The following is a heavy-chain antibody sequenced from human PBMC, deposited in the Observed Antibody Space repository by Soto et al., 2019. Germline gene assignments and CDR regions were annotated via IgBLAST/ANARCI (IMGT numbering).Heavy chain of an antibody. CDR1: GFTFDDYA. D-gene: IGHD2-2*01. V-gene: IGHV3-9*01. J-gene: IGHJ4*02. CDR3: AKDRFDDIVVVPAAKNYFDY. CDR2: ISCNSGSI. Sequence: PGGSLRLSCAASGFTFDDYAMHWVRQAPGKGLECVSCISCNSGSIGYAVSVKGRFTISRDNAKYSLFLQMISLRAEDTALYYCAKDRFDDIVVVPAAKNYFDYWGQGTLVTVSS.